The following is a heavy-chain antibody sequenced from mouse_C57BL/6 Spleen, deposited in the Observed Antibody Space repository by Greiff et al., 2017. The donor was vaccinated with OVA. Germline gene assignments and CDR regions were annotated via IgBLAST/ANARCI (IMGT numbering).Heavy chain of an antibody. CDR2: IYPRSGNT. V-gene: IGHV1-81*01. J-gene: IGHJ3*01. CDR3: AGIYYDYFFAY. D-gene: IGHD2-4*01. Sequence: QVQLQQSGAELARPGASVKLSCKASGYTFTSYGISWVKQRTGQGLEWIGEIYPRSGNTYYIEKFKGKATLTADKSSSTAYMELRSLTSEDSAVYFCAGIYYDYFFAYWGQGTLVTVSA. CDR1: GYTFTSYG.